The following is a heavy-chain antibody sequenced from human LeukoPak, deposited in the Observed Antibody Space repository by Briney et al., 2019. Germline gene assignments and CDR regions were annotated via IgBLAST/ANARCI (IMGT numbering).Heavy chain of an antibody. Sequence: GGSLRLSCAASGFTGNSNYWSWVRQAPGKGLEWVSVIYSGGTTCYADSVKGRFTFSRDNSKNMLHLQMNSLRAEDTAVYYCARGFNRGFDPWGQGTLVIVSS. D-gene: IGHD3-10*01. V-gene: IGHV3-53*01. CDR3: ARGFNRGFDP. CDR2: IYSGGTT. CDR1: GFTGNSNY. J-gene: IGHJ5*02.